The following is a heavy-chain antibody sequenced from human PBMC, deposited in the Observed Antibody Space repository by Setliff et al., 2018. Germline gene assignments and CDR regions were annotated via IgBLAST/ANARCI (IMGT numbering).Heavy chain of an antibody. Sequence: KPSETLSLTCTVSGGSISASPVYYWSWIRQPPGKGLELIGYVYYSGTTTYDPSFKRRVTMSVDTSKKKFSLRLRSVTAADTAVYYCARHRIAAAVHMDVWGKGTTVTVSS. CDR3: ARHRIAAAVHMDV. CDR1: GGSISASPVYY. CDR2: VYYSGTT. V-gene: IGHV4-59*08. D-gene: IGHD6-13*01. J-gene: IGHJ6*03.